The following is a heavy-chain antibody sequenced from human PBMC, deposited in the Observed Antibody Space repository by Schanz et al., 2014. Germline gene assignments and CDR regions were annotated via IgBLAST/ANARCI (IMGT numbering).Heavy chain of an antibody. CDR1: GFTFSSYA. Sequence: EVQLLESGGGLVQPGGSLRLSCAASGFTFSSYAMSWVRQAPGKGLEWVSSISHSGGSKYYADSVKGRFTISRDNSENTLYLQMNSLSADDTAVFYCAKGMGYCSGGTCYDYYYYGLDVWGQGITXTVSS. CDR3: AKGMGYCSGGTCYDYYYYGLDV. V-gene: IGHV3-23*01. J-gene: IGHJ6*02. D-gene: IGHD2-15*01. CDR2: ISHSGGSK.